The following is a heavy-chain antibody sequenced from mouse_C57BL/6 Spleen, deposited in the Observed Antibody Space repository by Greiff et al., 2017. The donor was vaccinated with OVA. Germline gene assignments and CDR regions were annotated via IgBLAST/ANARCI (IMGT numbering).Heavy chain of an antibody. CDR3: AREDHYDYDGAWFAY. J-gene: IGHJ3*01. V-gene: IGHV3-6*01. CDR1: GYSITSGYY. D-gene: IGHD2-4*01. Sequence: EVQLVESGPGLVKPSQSLPLTCSVTGYSITSGYYWNWIRQFPGNKLEWMGYISYDGSNNYNPSLKNRISITRDTSKNQFFLKLNSVTTEDTATYYCAREDHYDYDGAWFAYWGQGTLVTVSA. CDR2: ISYDGSN.